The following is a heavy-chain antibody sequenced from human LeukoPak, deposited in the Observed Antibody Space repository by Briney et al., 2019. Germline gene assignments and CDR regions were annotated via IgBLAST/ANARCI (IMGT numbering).Heavy chain of an antibody. D-gene: IGHD4-11*01. Sequence: GGSLRLSCAASGFSFSSYGMHWVRQAPGKGLGWVAVIWFDGTNKYYADSVKGRFTISRDNSKNTLYLQMNSLRAEDTAVFYCARGDSNYRWYFDYWGQGTLVTVSS. CDR3: ARGDSNYRWYFDY. CDR2: IWFDGTNK. CDR1: GFSFSSYG. J-gene: IGHJ4*02. V-gene: IGHV3-33*01.